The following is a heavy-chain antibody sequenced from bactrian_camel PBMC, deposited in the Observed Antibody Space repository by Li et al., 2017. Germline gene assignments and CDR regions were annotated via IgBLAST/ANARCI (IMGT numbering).Heavy chain of an antibody. D-gene: IGHD2*01. J-gene: IGHJ4*01. CDR1: GSTSMYWW. V-gene: IGHV3S6*01. CDR3: VNDHAWSWYRAGGNH. CDR2: LKWDGTDT. Sequence: VQLVESGGGSVQAGGSLRLSCSAGGSTSMYWWMGWVRQTPGKGLEWVSTLKWDGTDTYYADFVKGRFTISRANTMNTAYLQMDSLKSEDTGLYYCVNDHAWSWYRAGGNHWGQGTQVTVS.